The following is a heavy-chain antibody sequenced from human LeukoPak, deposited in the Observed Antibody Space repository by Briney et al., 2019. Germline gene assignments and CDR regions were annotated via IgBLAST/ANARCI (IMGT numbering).Heavy chain of an antibody. J-gene: IGHJ5*02. CDR3: ARPTLQTLGA. CDR1: GYTFTGYY. D-gene: IGHD3-10*01. Sequence: ASVKVSCKASGYTFTGYYMHWVRQAPGQGLEWMGWINPNSGDTYYAQKFQGRVTMTRDTSISTAYMDLSRLRSDDTAFYYCARPTLQTLGAWGQGTLVTVSS. CDR2: INPNSGDT. V-gene: IGHV1-2*02.